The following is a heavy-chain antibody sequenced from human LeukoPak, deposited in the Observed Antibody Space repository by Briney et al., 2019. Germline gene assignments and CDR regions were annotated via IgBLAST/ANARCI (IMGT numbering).Heavy chain of an antibody. J-gene: IGHJ3*02. CDR1: GFTFDDYG. D-gene: IGHD3-22*01. Sequence: GGSLRLSCAASGFTFDDYGMSWVRHAPGKGLEWVSGINWNGGSTGYADSVKGRFTISRDNAKNTLYLQMNSLRAEDTAVYYCARGTDYYDSSGYYLEEGPHTFDIWGQGTMVTVSS. V-gene: IGHV3-20*04. CDR3: ARGTDYYDSSGYYLEEGPHTFDI. CDR2: INWNGGST.